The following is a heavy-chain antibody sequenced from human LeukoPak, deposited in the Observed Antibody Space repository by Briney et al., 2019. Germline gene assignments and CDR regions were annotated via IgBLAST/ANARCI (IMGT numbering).Heavy chain of an antibody. CDR3: ARDLAAGGTYPNY. CDR1: GFTVSINY. CDR2: IYGDGST. Sequence: GGSLRLSCAASGFTVSINYMSWVRQAPGKGPEWVSVIYGDGSTYSADSVKGRFTISRDTSKNTLYLQMNSLRTEDTAVYYCARDLAAGGTYPNYWGQGTLVSVSS. D-gene: IGHD6-13*01. V-gene: IGHV3-53*01. J-gene: IGHJ4*02.